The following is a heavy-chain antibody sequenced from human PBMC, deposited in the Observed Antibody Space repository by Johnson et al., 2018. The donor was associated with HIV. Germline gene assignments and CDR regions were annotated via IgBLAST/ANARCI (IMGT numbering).Heavy chain of an antibody. CDR3: AKWGLAPRGGSAFDI. Sequence: MLLVESGGGLVQPGGSLRLSCAASGFTFITYAMSWVRQAPGKGLEWVSSVSGSGASTYYADSVKGRFTISRDNSKKTLYLQMHSLRAEDTAVYYCAKWGLAPRGGSAFDIWGQGTMVTVSS. D-gene: IGHD6-6*01. CDR1: GFTFITYA. V-gene: IGHV3-23*04. CDR2: VSGSGAST. J-gene: IGHJ3*02.